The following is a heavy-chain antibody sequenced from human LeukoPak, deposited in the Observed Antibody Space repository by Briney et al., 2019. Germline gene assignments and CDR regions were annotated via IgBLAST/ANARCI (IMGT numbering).Heavy chain of an antibody. D-gene: IGHD1-14*01. CDR3: AKIGTPD. J-gene: IGHJ4*02. CDR1: GGTFSTYA. V-gene: IGHV1-69*04. Sequence: SVKVSFKVSGGTFSTYATSWVRPAPGQGLEWMGRIIPILNITNYAQKFQDRVTFTADKSTNTAYMAVDNVTSDDTAVYYCAKIGTPDWGQGTLVTVSS. CDR2: IIPILNIT.